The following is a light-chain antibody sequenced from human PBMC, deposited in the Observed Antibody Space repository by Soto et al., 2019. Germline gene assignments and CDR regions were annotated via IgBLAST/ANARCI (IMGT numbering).Light chain of an antibody. V-gene: IGKV3-11*01. CDR1: HSVGSH. CDR3: QHCRNWQVT. J-gene: IGKJ1*01. CDR2: VGS. Sequence: EIVLTHSPATLSLCPGALATLSCRASHSVGSHLACYRQKHGQAPRLLIYVGSNRATGIPSRFSGSGSGTDFTLTISSLQPEDFAIYYRQHCRNWQVTFGQGTKVDIK.